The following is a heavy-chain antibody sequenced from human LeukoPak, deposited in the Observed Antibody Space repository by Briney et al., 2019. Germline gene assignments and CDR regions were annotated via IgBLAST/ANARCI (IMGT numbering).Heavy chain of an antibody. CDR3: AKGGAIAAAAYYYMDV. CDR2: ISGSGGTT. J-gene: IGHJ6*03. CDR1: GFTFSSYA. D-gene: IGHD6-13*01. Sequence: GGSLRLSCAASGFTFSSYAMSWVRQAPGRGLEWVSAISGSGGTTYYADSVKGRFTISRDNSKNTLYLQMKSLRAEDTAVYYCAKGGAIAAAAYYYMDVSGKGTTVTVSS. V-gene: IGHV3-23*01.